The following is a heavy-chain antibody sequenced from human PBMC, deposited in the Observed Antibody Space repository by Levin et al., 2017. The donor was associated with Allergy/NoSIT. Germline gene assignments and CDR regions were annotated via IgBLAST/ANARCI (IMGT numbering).Heavy chain of an antibody. Sequence: SQTLSLTCAVYGGSFSGYYWSWIRQPPGKGLEWIGEINHSGSTNYNPSLKSRVTISVDTSKNQFSLKLSSVTAADTAVYYCARALYDSRIVGAITPPDYWGQGTLVTVSS. V-gene: IGHV4-34*01. D-gene: IGHD1-26*01. CDR1: GGSFSGYY. CDR3: ARALYDSRIVGAITPPDY. CDR2: INHSGST. J-gene: IGHJ4*02.